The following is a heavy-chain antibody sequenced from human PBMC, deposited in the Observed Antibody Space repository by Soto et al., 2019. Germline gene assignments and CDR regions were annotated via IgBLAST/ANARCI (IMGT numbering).Heavy chain of an antibody. J-gene: IGHJ4*02. CDR2: IIPIFGTA. CDR1: GGTFRSNA. Sequence: QVQLVQSGAEVKKPGSSVKVSCKASGGTFRSNAISWVRQAPGQGLAWMGGIIPIFGTANYAQQFQGRVTITADESTSTVYMELSSLRSEDTAVYYCASSADNSGWYYFDYWGQGTLVTVSS. CDR3: ASSADNSGWYYFDY. V-gene: IGHV1-69*12. D-gene: IGHD6-19*01.